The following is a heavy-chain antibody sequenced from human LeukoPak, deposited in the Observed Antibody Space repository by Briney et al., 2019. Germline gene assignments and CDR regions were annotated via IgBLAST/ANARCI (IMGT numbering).Heavy chain of an antibody. V-gene: IGHV3-7*01. CDR1: GFTFSSYW. CDR3: AREAGSSSWYRDY. Sequence: PGGSLRLSCAASGFTFSSYWMSWVRQAPGKGLEGVANIKQDGSEKYYVDSVKGRFTISRDNAKNSLYLQMNSLRAEDTAVYYGAREAGSSSWYRDYWGQGTLVTVSS. CDR2: IKQDGSEK. D-gene: IGHD6-13*01. J-gene: IGHJ4*02.